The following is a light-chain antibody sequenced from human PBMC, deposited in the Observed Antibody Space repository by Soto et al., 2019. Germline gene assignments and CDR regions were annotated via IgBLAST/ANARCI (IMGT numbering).Light chain of an antibody. Sequence: DIQMTQSPSSLSASVGDRVTITCQASQDISNYLYWYQQKPGKAPKLLIYDASNLETGVPSRFSGSGSGTDFTFTISSLQPEDIATYYCQQYDNLWLTFGGGTKVEIK. CDR3: QQYDNLWLT. CDR2: DAS. CDR1: QDISNY. V-gene: IGKV1-33*01. J-gene: IGKJ4*01.